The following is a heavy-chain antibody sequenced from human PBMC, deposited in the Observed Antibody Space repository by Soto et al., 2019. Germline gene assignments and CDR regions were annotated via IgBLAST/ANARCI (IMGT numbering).Heavy chain of an antibody. J-gene: IGHJ6*02. D-gene: IGHD1-20*01. CDR1: GDTFSTFS. V-gene: IGHV1-69*13. CDR3: ARSPGITGTRASQYAMDV. Sequence: SVKLSCKASGDTFSTFSISWGRQAPGQGLECMGGIIPIFGTPDYAQHFPGRVTISADESTKTAYLELSSLRPEDTAVYYCARSPGITGTRASQYAMDVWGQGTTVTVSS. CDR2: IIPIFGTP.